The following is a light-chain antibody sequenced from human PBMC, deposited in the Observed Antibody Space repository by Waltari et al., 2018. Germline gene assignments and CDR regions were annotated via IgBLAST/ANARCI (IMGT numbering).Light chain of an antibody. J-gene: IGLJ2*01. V-gene: IGLV3-21*02. CDR3: QVWDSSDDHVV. Sequence: SYVLTQPPSVSVAPGQTAPIACGENNIGSKRVHWYQQKPGQAPGLVVYDDSDRPSGIPERFSGSNSGTATLTISGVEGGDEADYYCQVWDSSDDHVVFGGGTKLTVL. CDR1: NIGSKR. CDR2: DDS.